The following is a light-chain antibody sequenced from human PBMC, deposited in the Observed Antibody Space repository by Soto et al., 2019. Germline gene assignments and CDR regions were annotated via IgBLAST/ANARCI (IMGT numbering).Light chain of an antibody. CDR1: QDSSNY. Sequence: DIQMTQSPSSLSASVGDRVTITCQASQDSSNYLNWYQQKPGKAPKLLIYDASNLETGVPSRFSGSGTGTDFTITISSLQPEDIATYYCQQYDNLPRTFGPGTKVDIK. V-gene: IGKV1-33*01. CDR3: QQYDNLPRT. J-gene: IGKJ3*01. CDR2: DAS.